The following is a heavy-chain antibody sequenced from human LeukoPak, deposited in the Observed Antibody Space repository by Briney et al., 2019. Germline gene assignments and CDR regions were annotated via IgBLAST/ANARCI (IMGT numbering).Heavy chain of an antibody. J-gene: IGHJ4*02. CDR2: ISSSGASK. Sequence: GRSLRLSCAASGFTFGSYAMGWVRQAPGKGLEWVSAISSSGASKYYADSVKGRFTISRDTPKNTLYLQMNSLRVEDTAVYYCASWPVGWYGEDSWGQGTLVTVSS. CDR3: ASWPVGWYGEDS. V-gene: IGHV3-23*01. D-gene: IGHD6-19*01. CDR1: GFTFGSYA.